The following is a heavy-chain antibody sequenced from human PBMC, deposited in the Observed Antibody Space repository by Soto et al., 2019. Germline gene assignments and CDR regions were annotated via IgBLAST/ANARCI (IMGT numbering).Heavy chain of an antibody. J-gene: IGHJ6*02. CDR1: GGTFSSYA. CDR3: AGHGGSSAEGRYSYGMDG. Sequence: QVQLVQSGAEVKKPGSSVKVSCKASGGTFSSYAISWVRQAPGQGLEWMGGIIPIFGTADYAQKFQGRVTITEDESTSRGDMELSTLRCEDTAVYYCAGHGGSSAEGRYSYGMDGWGQGTMVTVSS. D-gene: IGHD1-26*01. CDR2: IIPIFGTA. V-gene: IGHV1-69*12.